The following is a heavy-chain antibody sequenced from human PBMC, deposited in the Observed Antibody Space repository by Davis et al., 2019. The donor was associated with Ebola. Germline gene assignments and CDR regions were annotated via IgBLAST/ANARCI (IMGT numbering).Heavy chain of an antibody. V-gene: IGHV3-23*01. D-gene: IGHD3-22*01. J-gene: IGHJ1*01. CDR2: ISGSGGST. Sequence: GSSLNISCTSSVITVSSDGMTWFRQAPGKGLEWVSAISGSGGSTYYAASLKGRFTISRDNSKNTLYLQIYSLRAEDTAVYYCAQDMIEEGLTSPHPDFQEWGQGTLVNVS. CDR3: AQDMIEEGLTSPHPDFQE. CDR1: VITVSSDG.